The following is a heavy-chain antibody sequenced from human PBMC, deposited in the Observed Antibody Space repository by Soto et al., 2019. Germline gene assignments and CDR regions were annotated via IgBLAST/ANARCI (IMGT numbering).Heavy chain of an antibody. D-gene: IGHD3-3*01. V-gene: IGHV3-23*01. CDR3: AVETYYDFWSGYYGLDY. Sequence: GALRLSCAASGFTFSSYAMSWVRQAPGKGLEWVSAISGSGGSTYYADSVKGRFTISRDNSKNTLYLQMNSLRAEDTAVYYCAVETYYDFWSGYYGLDYWGQGTLVTVSS. CDR2: ISGSGGST. CDR1: GFTFSSYA. J-gene: IGHJ4*02.